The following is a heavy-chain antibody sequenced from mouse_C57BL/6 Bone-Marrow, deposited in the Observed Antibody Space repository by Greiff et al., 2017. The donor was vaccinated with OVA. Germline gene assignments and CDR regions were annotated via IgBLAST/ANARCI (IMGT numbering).Heavy chain of an antibody. V-gene: IGHV1-63*01. CDR1: GYTFTNYW. CDR2: IYPGGGYT. D-gene: IGHD2-4*01. J-gene: IGHJ4*01. CDR3: ARSYDYMDY. Sequence: QVQLQQSGAELVRPGTSVTMSCKASGYTFTNYWIGWAKQRPGHGLEWIGDIYPGGGYTNYNEKFKGKATLTADKSSSTAYMQFSSLTSEDSDIYYCARSYDYMDYWGQGTSVTVSS.